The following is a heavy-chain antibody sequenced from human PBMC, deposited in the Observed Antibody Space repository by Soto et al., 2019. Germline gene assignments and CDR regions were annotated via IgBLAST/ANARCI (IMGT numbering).Heavy chain of an antibody. CDR2: IYHSGST. D-gene: IGHD7-27*01. Sequence: QLQLQESGSGLVKPSQTLSLTCAVSGGSISSGGYSWSWLRQPPGKGLEWIGYIYHSGSTYYNPSLKSRVTISVDRSKNQFSLKLSAVTAADTAVYYCARNWDYYYYGMDVWGQGTTVTVSS. CDR3: ARNWDYYYYGMDV. J-gene: IGHJ6*02. V-gene: IGHV4-30-2*01. CDR1: GGSISSGGYS.